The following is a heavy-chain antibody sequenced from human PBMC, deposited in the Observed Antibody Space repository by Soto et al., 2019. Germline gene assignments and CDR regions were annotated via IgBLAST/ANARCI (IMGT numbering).Heavy chain of an antibody. J-gene: IGHJ5*02. D-gene: IGHD6-19*01. Sequence: QVQLVQSGAEVKKPGASEKVSCKASGYTFTDYGISWVRQAPGQGLEWMGWISPYTGDTKYPQRLQGRVTVTADTSTSTAYMELRSLKSDDTAVYYCAKTGGWNWFDPWGQGTLVSVSS. CDR3: AKTGGWNWFDP. CDR2: ISPYTGDT. CDR1: GYTFTDYG. V-gene: IGHV1-18*01.